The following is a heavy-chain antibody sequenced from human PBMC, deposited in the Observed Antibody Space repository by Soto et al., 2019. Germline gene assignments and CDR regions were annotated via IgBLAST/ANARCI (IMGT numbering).Heavy chain of an antibody. CDR3: ARWGHPAVKAFDI. CDR1: GASVNDYY. Sequence: WATLSLTCPVSGASVNDYYWNWVRQPLGKGLEWIGFIHYTGSRIFNPSLHSRVTMSVDVSQNQFSLRLTSVTAADTAIYYCARWGHPAVKAFDIWGQGTTVTVSS. J-gene: IGHJ3*02. CDR2: IHYTGSR. D-gene: IGHD3-16*01. V-gene: IGHV4-59*02.